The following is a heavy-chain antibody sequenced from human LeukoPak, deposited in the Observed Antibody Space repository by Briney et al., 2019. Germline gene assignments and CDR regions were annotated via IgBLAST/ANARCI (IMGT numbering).Heavy chain of an antibody. Sequence: GGSLRLSCAASGFTFSSYWMHWVRQAPGKGLVWVSRINSDGSSTSYADSVKGRFTISRDNAKNSLYLQMNSLRAEDTAVYYCASDSGWYYFDYWGQGTLVTVSS. D-gene: IGHD6-19*01. J-gene: IGHJ4*02. V-gene: IGHV3-74*01. CDR3: ASDSGWYYFDY. CDR2: INSDGSST. CDR1: GFTFSSYW.